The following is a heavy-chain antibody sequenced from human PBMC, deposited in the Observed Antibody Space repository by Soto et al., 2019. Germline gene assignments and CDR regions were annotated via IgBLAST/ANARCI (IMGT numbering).Heavy chain of an antibody. CDR1: GGSISSSNW. J-gene: IGHJ6*02. V-gene: IGHV4-4*02. CDR2: IYHSGST. CDR3: ARGSQGYYYGMDV. Sequence: PSETLSLTCAASGGSISSSNWWSWVRQPPGKGLEWIGEIYHSGSTNYNPSLKSRVTISVDKSKNQFSLKLSSVTAADTAVYYCARGSQGYYYGMDVWGQGTTVTVSS.